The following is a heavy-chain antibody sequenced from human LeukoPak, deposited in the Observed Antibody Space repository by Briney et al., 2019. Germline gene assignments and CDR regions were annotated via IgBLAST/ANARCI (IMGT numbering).Heavy chain of an antibody. D-gene: IGHD5-24*01. J-gene: IGHJ4*02. CDR3: TRVFRRDGYNSIDY. CDR1: GFTFGDYE. Sequence: GRSLRLSCTASGFTFGDYEMIWVRQAPGKGLEWVASIRRKTSGGTTEYAASVKGRFTISRDDSKSIAYLQMNSLKTEDTAVYYCTRVFRRDGYNSIDYWGQGTLVTVSS. CDR2: IRRKTSGGTT. V-gene: IGHV3-49*04.